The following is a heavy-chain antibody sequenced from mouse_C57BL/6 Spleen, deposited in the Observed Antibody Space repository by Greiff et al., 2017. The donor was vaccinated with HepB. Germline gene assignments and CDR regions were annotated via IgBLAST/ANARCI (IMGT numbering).Heavy chain of an antibody. CDR3: ARDSRTWGFFDY. Sequence: EVQLQESGGGLVKPGGSLKLSCAASGFTFSSYAMSWVRQTPEKRLEWVATISDGGSYTYYPDNVKGRFTISRDNAKNNLYLQMSHLKSEDTAMYYCARDSRTWGFFDYWGQGTTLTVSS. V-gene: IGHV5-4*01. CDR1: GFTFSSYA. CDR2: ISDGGSYT. J-gene: IGHJ2*01. D-gene: IGHD4-1*01.